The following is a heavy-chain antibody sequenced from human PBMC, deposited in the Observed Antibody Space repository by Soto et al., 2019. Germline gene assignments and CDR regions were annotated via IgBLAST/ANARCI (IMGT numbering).Heavy chain of an antibody. CDR2: VCDGGSI. V-gene: IGHV4-30-4*01. CDR1: NGLLSSAECY. CDR3: VRVTFSSKWFDS. J-gene: IGHJ5*01. Sequence: TCTVYNGLLSSAECYWSWIRQPPGKGLALIGYVCDGGSIYCNDSLFSRISISVDTSKAQLSPKLSSVTAADTAMYFWVRVTFSSKWFDSWGPGTLVT.